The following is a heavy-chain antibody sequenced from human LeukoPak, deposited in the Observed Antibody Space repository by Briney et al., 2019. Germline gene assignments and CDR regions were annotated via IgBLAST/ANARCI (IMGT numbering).Heavy chain of an antibody. CDR3: ARDLAGFN. J-gene: IGHJ4*02. CDR2: IRYDGSNK. CDR1: GFTFSNYG. V-gene: IGHV3-30*02. D-gene: IGHD7-27*01. Sequence: QPGGSLRRTCAASGFTFSNYGLHWVRRTPGKGLEWVAFIRYDGSNKYYADSVKGRFTISRDNAKNSLYLQMNSLRAEDTAVYYCARDLAGFNWGQGTLVTVSS.